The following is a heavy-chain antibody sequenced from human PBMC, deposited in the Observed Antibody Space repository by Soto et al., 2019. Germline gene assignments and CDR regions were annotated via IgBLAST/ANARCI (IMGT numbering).Heavy chain of an antibody. V-gene: IGHV3-9*01. CDR1: GFTFDDYA. D-gene: IGHD2-2*01. CDR2: ISWNSGSI. Sequence: DVQLVESGGGLVQPGRSLRLSCAASGFTFDDYAMHWVRQAPGKGLEWVSGISWNSGSIGYADSVKGRFTISRDNAKNSLYLQMNSLRAEDTALYYCAKDNRRYCSSTSCYVFDYWGQGTLVTVSS. J-gene: IGHJ4*02. CDR3: AKDNRRYCSSTSCYVFDY.